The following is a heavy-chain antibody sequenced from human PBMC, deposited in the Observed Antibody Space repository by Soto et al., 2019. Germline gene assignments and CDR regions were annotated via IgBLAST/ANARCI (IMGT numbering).Heavy chain of an antibody. CDR1: GGSISSSNW. Sequence: PSETLSLTCAVSGGSISSSNWWSWVRQPPGKGLEWIGEIYHSGSTNYNPSLKSRVTISVDKSKNQFSLKLSSVTAADTAVYYCARDRINWETRSWLDPWGQGTLVTVSS. CDR3: ARDRINWETRSWLDP. J-gene: IGHJ5*02. D-gene: IGHD7-27*01. CDR2: IYHSGST. V-gene: IGHV4-4*02.